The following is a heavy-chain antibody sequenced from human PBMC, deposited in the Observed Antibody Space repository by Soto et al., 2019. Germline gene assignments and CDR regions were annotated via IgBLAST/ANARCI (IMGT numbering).Heavy chain of an antibody. D-gene: IGHD3-22*01. J-gene: IGHJ1*01. CDR2: IKDDGTKT. V-gene: IGHV3-74*01. Sequence: EVQLVESGGGSVQAGGSLRISCEASGFIFKSYWMHWVRQAPGKGLEWVSYIKDDGTKTNFAESVRGRFTISRDNAKNMLYLQMDSLRVEDTAVYFCARDYPYYSDSGSGYFPLLHWGRGTLVSVSS. CDR1: GFIFKSYW. CDR3: ARDYPYYSDSGSGYFPLLH.